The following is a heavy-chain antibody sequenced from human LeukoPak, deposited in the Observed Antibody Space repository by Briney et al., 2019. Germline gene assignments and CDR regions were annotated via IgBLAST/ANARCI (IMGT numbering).Heavy chain of an antibody. Sequence: SETLSLTCTISGDSIGRINYYWGWIRQPPGKGLEWIGNIYYSGSTYYNPSLKSRVTISVETSKNQFFLKLSSVTAADTAVYYCARDGRFPPEVLPRYFDYWGQGTLVTVSS. V-gene: IGHV4-39*07. J-gene: IGHJ4*02. CDR2: IYYSGST. D-gene: IGHD1-26*01. CDR3: ARDGRFPPEVLPRYFDY. CDR1: GDSIGRINYY.